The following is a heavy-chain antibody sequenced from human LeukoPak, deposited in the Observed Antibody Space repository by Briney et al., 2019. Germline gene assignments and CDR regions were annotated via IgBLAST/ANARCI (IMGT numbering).Heavy chain of an antibody. CDR3: ARTSLRTFHI. J-gene: IGHJ3*02. CDR2: ISSSSTT. CDR1: GFTFSTYN. Sequence: GGSLRLSCAASGFTFSTYNMNWVRQAPGKGLEWVSYISSSSTTSYADSVKGRFTISRDNAKNSLYLQMNSLRDEDTAVYYRARTSLRTFHIWGQGTMVTVSS. V-gene: IGHV3-48*02.